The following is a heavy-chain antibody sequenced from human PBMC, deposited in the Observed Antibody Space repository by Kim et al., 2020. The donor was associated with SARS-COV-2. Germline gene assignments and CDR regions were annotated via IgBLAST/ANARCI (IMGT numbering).Heavy chain of an antibody. CDR2: IIPILGIA. J-gene: IGHJ6*03. CDR3: ARDRHYYGSGRYLYYMDV. CDR1: GGTFSTYA. D-gene: IGHD3-10*01. V-gene: IGHV1-69*04. Sequence: SVKVSCTASGGTFSTYAISWVRQAPGQGLEWMGRIIPILGIANYAQKFQGRVTITADKSTSTAYMELSSLRSEDTAVYYCARDRHYYGSGRYLYYMDVWGKGTTVTASS.